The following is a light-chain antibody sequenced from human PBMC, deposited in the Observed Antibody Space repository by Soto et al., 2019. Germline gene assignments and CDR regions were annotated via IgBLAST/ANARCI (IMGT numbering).Light chain of an antibody. CDR1: QSVSSY. V-gene: IGKV3-11*01. CDR3: QQRSKWPIT. J-gene: IGKJ5*01. Sequence: EIVLTQSPATLSLSPGERTTLSCRASQSVSSYLAWYQQKPGQAPRLLIYDASNRATGFPARFSGSGSGKDFPLTISSLEPEDFAVYYCQQRSKWPITFGQGTRLEIK. CDR2: DAS.